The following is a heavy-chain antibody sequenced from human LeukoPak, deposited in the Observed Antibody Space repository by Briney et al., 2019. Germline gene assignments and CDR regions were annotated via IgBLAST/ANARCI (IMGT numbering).Heavy chain of an antibody. J-gene: IGHJ4*02. Sequence: GGSLRLSSAASGFTFSSYSMNWVRQAPGKGLEWVSSISSSSSYIYYADSVKGRFTISRDNAKNSLYLQMNSLRAEDTAVYYCARDDSSGYPDYWGQGTLVTVSS. CDR2: ISSSSSYI. V-gene: IGHV3-21*01. D-gene: IGHD3-22*01. CDR1: GFTFSSYS. CDR3: ARDDSSGYPDY.